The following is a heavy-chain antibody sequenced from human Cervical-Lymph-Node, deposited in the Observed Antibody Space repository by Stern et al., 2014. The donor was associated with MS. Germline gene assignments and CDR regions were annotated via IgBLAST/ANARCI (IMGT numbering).Heavy chain of an antibody. D-gene: IGHD1-26*01. Sequence: VQLVESGGGVVQPGRSLRLSCAGSGFSFRSYGMHWVRQPPGKALEWVAFISYDGSNKHYADSVRGRFTISRDNSRDTLYLQMNTLRPEDTAVYYCAAWDPLGQSQASDIWGQGTLVTVSS. CDR1: GFSFRSYG. CDR2: ISYDGSNK. V-gene: IGHV3-30*03. J-gene: IGHJ3*02. CDR3: AAWDPLGQSQASDI.